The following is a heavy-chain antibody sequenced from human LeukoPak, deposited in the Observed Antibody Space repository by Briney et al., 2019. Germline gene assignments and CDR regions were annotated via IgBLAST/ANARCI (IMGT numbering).Heavy chain of an antibody. Sequence: GGSLRLSCAASGFTVSSNYMSWVRQAPGKGLEWVSVIYSGGSTYYADSVKGRFTISRDNSKNTLYLQMNSLRAEDTAVYYCARMLGGSSGWYNRPYYFDYWGQGTLVTVSS. CDR2: IYSGGST. CDR3: ARMLGGSSGWYNRPYYFDY. J-gene: IGHJ4*02. V-gene: IGHV3-53*01. CDR1: GFTVSSNY. D-gene: IGHD6-19*01.